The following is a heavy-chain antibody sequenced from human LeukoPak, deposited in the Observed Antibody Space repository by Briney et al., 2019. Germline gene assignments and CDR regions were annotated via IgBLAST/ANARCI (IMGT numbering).Heavy chain of an antibody. Sequence: ASVKVSCKASGYTSTSYGISWVRQAPGQGLEWIGWISAYNGNTNYAQKLQGRVTMITDTSTSTAYMELRSLRSDDTAVYYCARDGGGYSGYDPFDYWGQGTLVTVSS. V-gene: IGHV1-18*01. CDR3: ARDGGGYSGYDPFDY. CDR1: GYTSTSYG. J-gene: IGHJ4*02. CDR2: ISAYNGNT. D-gene: IGHD5-12*01.